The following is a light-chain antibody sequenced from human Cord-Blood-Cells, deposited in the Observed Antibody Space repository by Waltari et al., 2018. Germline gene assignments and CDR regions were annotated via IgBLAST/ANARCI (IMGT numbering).Light chain of an antibody. Sequence: EIVLTQSPGTPSSSTAERATLSCRASQRVSSSYLAWYQQKPGQAPRLLIYGASSSATGIPDRFSGSGSGTDFTLTISRLEPEDFAVYYCQQYGSSPWTFGQGTKVEIK. V-gene: IGKV3-20*01. CDR3: QQYGSSPWT. CDR2: GAS. CDR1: QRVSSSY. J-gene: IGKJ1*01.